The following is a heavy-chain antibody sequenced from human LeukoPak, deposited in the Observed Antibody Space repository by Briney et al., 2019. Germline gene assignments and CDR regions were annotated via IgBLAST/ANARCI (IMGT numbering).Heavy chain of an antibody. CDR1: GYTLTELS. J-gene: IGHJ4*02. Sequence: ASVKVSCKVSGYTLTELSMHWVRQAPGKGLEWMGGFDPEDGETTYAQKFQGRVTMTEDTSTDTAYMELSSLRSEDTAVYYCATGPALRFLEWSLPCDYWGQGTLVTVSS. V-gene: IGHV1-24*01. D-gene: IGHD3-3*01. CDR3: ATGPALRFLEWSLPCDY. CDR2: FDPEDGET.